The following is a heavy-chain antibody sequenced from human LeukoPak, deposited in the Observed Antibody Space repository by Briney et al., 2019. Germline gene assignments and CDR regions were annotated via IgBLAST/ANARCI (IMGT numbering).Heavy chain of an antibody. D-gene: IGHD2-2*01. Sequence: GGSLRLSCAASGFSFSSYSMNWVRQAPGKGLEWTSYISGSSSIIYYVDSVKGRFTISRDNAKNSLYLQTNSPRDEGTAVYYCVRDSCSDTRCYEKNNYGMDVWGQGTTVTVS. CDR1: GFSFSSYS. CDR2: ISGSSSII. J-gene: IGHJ6*02. V-gene: IGHV3-48*02. CDR3: VRDSCSDTRCYEKNNYGMDV.